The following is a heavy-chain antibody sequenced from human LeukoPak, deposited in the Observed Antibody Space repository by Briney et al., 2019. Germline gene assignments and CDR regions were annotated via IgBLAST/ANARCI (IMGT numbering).Heavy chain of an antibody. CDR3: ARDCSSATCYTA. J-gene: IGHJ5*02. CDR1: GGSVSSRH. CDR2: IYTSGNT. D-gene: IGHD2-2*02. V-gene: IGHV4-4*07. Sequence: PSETLSLTCTVSGGSVSSRHWSWIRLPAGKGLEWIGRIYTSGNTNYNPSLKSRVIMSVDTSKNQFSLNLSSVTAADTAVYYCARDCSSATCYTAWGQGTLVTVSS.